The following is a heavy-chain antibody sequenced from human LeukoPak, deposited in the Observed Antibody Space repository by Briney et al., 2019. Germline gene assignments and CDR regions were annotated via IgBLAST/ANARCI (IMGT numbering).Heavy chain of an antibody. V-gene: IGHV3-30-3*01. J-gene: IGHJ4*02. Sequence: PGGSLRLSCAASGFTVSSNYMSWVRQAPGKGLEWVAVMSNDGSNKYYTDSVKGRFTISRDTSKHTLYLQMDSLRAEDTAVYYCARGWSTTYPLFDYWGQGTLVTVSS. CDR2: MSNDGSNK. D-gene: IGHD3-3*01. CDR1: GFTVSSNY. CDR3: ARGWSTTYPLFDY.